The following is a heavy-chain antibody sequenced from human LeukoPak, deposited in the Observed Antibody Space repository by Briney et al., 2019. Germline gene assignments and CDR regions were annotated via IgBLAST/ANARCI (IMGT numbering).Heavy chain of an antibody. CDR2: INPNSGGT. D-gene: IGHD3-22*01. J-gene: IGHJ3*02. V-gene: IGHV1-2*02. CDR1: GYTFTGYY. Sequence: ASVKVSCKASGYTFTGYYMHWVRQAPGQGLEWMGWINPNSGGTNYAQKFQGRVTMTRDTSISTAYLQWSSLKASDTAMYYCARHRPGNTMIVNDAFDIWGQGTMVTVSS. CDR3: ARHRPGNTMIVNDAFDI.